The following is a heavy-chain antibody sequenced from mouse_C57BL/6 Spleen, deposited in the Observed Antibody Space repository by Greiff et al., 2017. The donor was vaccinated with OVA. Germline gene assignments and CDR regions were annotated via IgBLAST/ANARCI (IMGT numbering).Heavy chain of an antibody. CDR2: IRLKSDTYAT. V-gene: IGHV6-3*01. Sequence: EVMLVESGGGLVQPGGSMKLSCVASGFTFSNYWMHWVRQPPEKGLEWVAQIRLKSDTYATHYAESVKGRFTISKDDSKSSVYLQMNNLRAEDTGIYYCTGDQTVFGDLDYWGQGTTLTVSS. CDR1: GFTFSNYW. D-gene: IGHD3-1*01. J-gene: IGHJ2*01. CDR3: TGDQTVFGDLDY.